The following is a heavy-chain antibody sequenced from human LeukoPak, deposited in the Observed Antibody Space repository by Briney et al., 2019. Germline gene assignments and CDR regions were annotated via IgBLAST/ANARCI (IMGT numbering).Heavy chain of an antibody. D-gene: IGHD4-11*01. CDR1: GLTVSSNY. Sequence: GGSLRLSCAASGLTVSSNYMSWVRQAPGKGLEWLSVIYNGDMTYYADSVKGRFTISRDNSKNTLYLQMNNLRAEDTAVYYCARDGGALQYGVRYWGQGTLVTVSS. J-gene: IGHJ4*02. CDR3: ARDGGALQYGVRY. CDR2: IYNGDMT. V-gene: IGHV3-66*01.